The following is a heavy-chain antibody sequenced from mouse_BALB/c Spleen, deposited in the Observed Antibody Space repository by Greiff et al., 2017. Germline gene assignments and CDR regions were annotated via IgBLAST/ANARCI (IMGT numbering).Heavy chain of an antibody. D-gene: IGHD2-3*01. CDR3: ARFPYDGYYGGSWFAY. V-gene: IGHV1S81*02. CDR1: GYTFTSYW. CDR2: INPSNGRT. Sequence: QVQLQQPGAELVKPGASVKLSCKASGYTFTSYWMHWVKQRPGQGLEWIGEINPSNGRTNYNEKFKSKATLTVDKSSSTAYMQLSSLTSEDSAVYYCARFPYDGYYGGSWFAYWGQGTLVTVSA. J-gene: IGHJ3*01.